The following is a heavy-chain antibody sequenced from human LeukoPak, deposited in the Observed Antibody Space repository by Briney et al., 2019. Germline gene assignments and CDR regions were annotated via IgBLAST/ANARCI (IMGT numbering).Heavy chain of an antibody. CDR3: ARRSEDSNHHHYFAD. CDR1: GFTFSFYN. D-gene: IGHD3-22*01. CDR2: IYYSGNT. J-gene: IGHJ4*02. Sequence: GSLRLSCAASGFTFSFYNMNWVRQPPGKGLEWTGSIYYSGNTYYNPSLKSRVTMSIDTSKNQISLTLRSVTAADTAIYYCARRSEDSNHHHYFADWGQGLLVTVSS. V-gene: IGHV4-38-2*01.